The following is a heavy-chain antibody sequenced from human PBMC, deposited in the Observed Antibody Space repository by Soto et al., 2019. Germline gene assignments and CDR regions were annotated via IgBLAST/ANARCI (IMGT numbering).Heavy chain of an antibody. CDR3: AALKRMVAGDY. D-gene: IGHD2-8*01. V-gene: IGHV4-61*01. J-gene: IGHJ4*02. Sequence: QVQLQESGPGLVKPSETLSLTCTVSGGSVRSDIYYWSWIRQPPGKGLEWIGYIYNSGSTKYNPSLESRVTIPGDTSDNQFSLNLISVTTADTAVYYCAALKRMVAGDYWGQGALVTVSS. CDR1: GGSVRSDIYY. CDR2: IYNSGST.